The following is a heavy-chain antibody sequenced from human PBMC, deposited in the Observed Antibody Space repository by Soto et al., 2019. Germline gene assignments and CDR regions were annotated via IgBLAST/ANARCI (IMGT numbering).Heavy chain of an antibody. CDR1: GYTFTTYA. D-gene: IGHD4-17*01. Sequence: QVQLVQSGDEVKKPGASVKVSCTASGYTFTTYAINWLRQAPGQGLEWMGWISAHSGITDYAQDFQGRVTMTTDTSTSTAYLEQRSLRSDDTAAYYCAREGTYGDHVGYWGQGSLVTVSS. CDR2: ISAHSGIT. CDR3: AREGTYGDHVGY. V-gene: IGHV1-18*01. J-gene: IGHJ4*02.